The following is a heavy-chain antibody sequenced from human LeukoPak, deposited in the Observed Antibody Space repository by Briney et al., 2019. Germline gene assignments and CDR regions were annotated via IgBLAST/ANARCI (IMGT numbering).Heavy chain of an antibody. CDR3: ARGRPGYSSEIDP. CDR2: INLDSGGT. CDR1: GYTFTVYY. J-gene: IGHJ5*02. Sequence: ASVKVSCKASGYTFTVYYMHWVRQAPAQGVEWMGWINLDSGGTNCAQKFQRRVTLTRDTSISTAYMELSSLRSDDTAVYYCARGRPGYSSEIDPWGQGTLVTVSS. D-gene: IGHD6-19*01. V-gene: IGHV1-2*02.